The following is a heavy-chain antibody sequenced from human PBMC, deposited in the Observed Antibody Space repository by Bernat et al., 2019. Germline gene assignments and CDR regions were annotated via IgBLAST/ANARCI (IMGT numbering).Heavy chain of an antibody. J-gene: IGHJ4*02. V-gene: IGHV3-30-3*01. CDR3: ARGITMVRGVTPGYFDY. CDR2: ISYDGSNK. CDR1: GFTFSSYA. D-gene: IGHD3-10*01. Sequence: QVQLVESGGGVVQPGRSLRLSCAASGFTFSSYAMHWVRQAPGKGLEWVAVISYDGSNKYYADSVKGRFTISRDNSKNTLYLQMNSLRAEDTAVYYCARGITMVRGVTPGYFDYWGQGTLVTVSS.